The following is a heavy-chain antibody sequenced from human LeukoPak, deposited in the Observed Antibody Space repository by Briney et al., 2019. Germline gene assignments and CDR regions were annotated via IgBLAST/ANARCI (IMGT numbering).Heavy chain of an antibody. CDR3: ASSPLVGATTDY. D-gene: IGHD1-26*01. Sequence: ASVKVSCKASEYAFTGYYMHWVRQAPGQGLEWMGWINPNSGGTNYAQKFQGRVTMTRDTSISTAYMELSRLRSDDTAVYYCASSPLVGATTDYWGQGTLVTVSS. CDR1: EYAFTGYY. CDR2: INPNSGGT. J-gene: IGHJ4*02. V-gene: IGHV1-2*02.